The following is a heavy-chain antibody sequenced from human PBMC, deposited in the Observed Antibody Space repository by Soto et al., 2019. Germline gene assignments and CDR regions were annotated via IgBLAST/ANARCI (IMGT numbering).Heavy chain of an antibody. V-gene: IGHV3-23*01. J-gene: IGHJ4*02. CDR2: ISGSGVSA. D-gene: IGHD5-18*01. Sequence: PGGSLRLSCVASGFTFSNYAMSWVRQTPGKGLEWVSGISGSGVSAYYADSVKGRFTISRDNSKNTLYLQMNSLRAEDTAIYYCAKNSREYSYGAIDYWGQGTLVTVSS. CDR1: GFTFSNYA. CDR3: AKNSREYSYGAIDY.